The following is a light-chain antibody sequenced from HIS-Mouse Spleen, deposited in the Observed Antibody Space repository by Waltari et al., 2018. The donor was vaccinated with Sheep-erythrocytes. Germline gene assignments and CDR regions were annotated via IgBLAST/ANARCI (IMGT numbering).Light chain of an antibody. CDR1: SSDVWRYNL. V-gene: IGLV2-23*01. J-gene: IGLJ3*02. CDR2: EGS. Sequence: QSALTQPASVSGSPGQSITISCTGTSSDVWRYNLVSCDQQHPGQAPKLMIYEGSKRPSGVSNRFSGSKSGNTASLTISGLQAEDEADYYCCSYAGSSTPWVFGGGTKLTVL. CDR3: CSYAGSSTPWV.